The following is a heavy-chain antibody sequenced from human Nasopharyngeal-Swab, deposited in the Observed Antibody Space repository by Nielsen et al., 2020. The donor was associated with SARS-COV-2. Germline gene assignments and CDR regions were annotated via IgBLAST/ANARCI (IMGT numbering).Heavy chain of an antibody. CDR3: VRDGALIQLWLLPHALDI. J-gene: IGHJ3*02. V-gene: IGHV3-48*04. Sequence: GGSLRLSCEASGFTFGSYTMNWVRQAPGKGLEWVSFISSSGSIAYYADSVKGRFTISRDNANNSLYLQTNSLRADDTAVYYCVRDGALIQLWLLPHALDIWGQGTLVTVSS. CDR2: ISSSGSIA. CDR1: GFTFGSYT. D-gene: IGHD5-18*01.